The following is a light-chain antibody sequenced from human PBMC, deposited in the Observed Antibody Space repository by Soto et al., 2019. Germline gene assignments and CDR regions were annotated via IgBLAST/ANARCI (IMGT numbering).Light chain of an antibody. Sequence: DIQMTQSPSSLSASVGDRVTITCRASQSINKYINWYQQKPGKAPNLLINGASSLQSGVPSRFSGSGSGTDFTLTISNLQPEDFANYYCQQTYSTPFTFGPGSKVDIK. CDR2: GAS. J-gene: IGKJ3*01. CDR3: QQTYSTPFT. CDR1: QSINKY. V-gene: IGKV1-39*01.